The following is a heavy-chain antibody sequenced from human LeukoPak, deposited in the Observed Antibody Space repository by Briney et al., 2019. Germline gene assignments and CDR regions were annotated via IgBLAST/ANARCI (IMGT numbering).Heavy chain of an antibody. D-gene: IGHD3-3*01. V-gene: IGHV3-23*01. CDR2: ITENCDRS. CDR3: AKGLPVSDFWSGNGYYYGMDV. J-gene: IGHJ6*02. Sequence: GGSLRLSCAASGFTFRNYGMNWVRQAPGKGPEWVSTITENCDRSYYTDSVKGRFTISRDISKNTLYLEMNRLRAEDTAVYYCAKGLPVSDFWSGNGYYYGMDVWGQGTTVTVS. CDR1: GFTFRNYG.